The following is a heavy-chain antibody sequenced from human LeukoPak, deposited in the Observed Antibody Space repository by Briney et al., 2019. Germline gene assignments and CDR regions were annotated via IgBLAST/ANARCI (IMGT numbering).Heavy chain of an antibody. Sequence: YIHWFQGRVTMTRDTSISTAYMELRRLRSDDTAVYYCATVGATYYFDYWGQGTLVTVSS. J-gene: IGHJ4*02. V-gene: IGHV1-2*02. D-gene: IGHD1-26*01. CDR3: ATVGATYYFDY.